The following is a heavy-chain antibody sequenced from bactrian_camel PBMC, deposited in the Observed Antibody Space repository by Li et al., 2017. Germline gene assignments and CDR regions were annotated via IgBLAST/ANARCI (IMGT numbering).Heavy chain of an antibody. D-gene: IGHD2*01. CDR2: NNREGTST. V-gene: IGHV3S40*01. CDR1: GYTYNCI. Sequence: VQLVESGGDSVQSGGSLRLSCSVSGYTYNCIGWFRQVPGQEREGIAVNNREGTSTYYSDPVKGRFTISHDRSKNMGYLQMNDLKPEDTGMYYRVAGRLRNGYCYSLLNRLAYNNWGQGTQVTVS. CDR3: VAGRLRNGYCYSLLNRLAYNN. J-gene: IGHJ4*01.